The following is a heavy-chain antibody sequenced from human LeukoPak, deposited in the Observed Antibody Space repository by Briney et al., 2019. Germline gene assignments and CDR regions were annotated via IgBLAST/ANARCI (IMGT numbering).Heavy chain of an antibody. J-gene: IGHJ4*02. Sequence: YPGGSLRLSCAASGFTFSSYEMNWVRQAPGKGLEWVSYISSSGRTTYYADSVKGRFTISRDNAKNSLYLQMNSLRTEDTAVYYCARDRLGRDGYNYFDYWGQGTLVTVSS. CDR1: GFTFSSYE. D-gene: IGHD5-24*01. V-gene: IGHV3-48*03. CDR3: ARDRLGRDGYNYFDY. CDR2: ISSSGRTT.